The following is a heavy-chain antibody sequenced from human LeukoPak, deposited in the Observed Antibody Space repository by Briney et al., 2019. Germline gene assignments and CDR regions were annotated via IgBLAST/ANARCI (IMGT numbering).Heavy chain of an antibody. CDR3: ARSPRWFFDL. CDR2: IYHVGNT. J-gene: IGHJ2*01. V-gene: IGHV4-38-2*01. CDR1: GYSFSSGYF. Sequence: SETLSLTCDVSGYSFSSGYFWGWIRPPPGKGLEWIGSIYHVGNTFYNPSLKSRVTISFDTSKNQFSLTLTSVTAADTAVYYCARSPRWFFDLWGRGTLVTVSS.